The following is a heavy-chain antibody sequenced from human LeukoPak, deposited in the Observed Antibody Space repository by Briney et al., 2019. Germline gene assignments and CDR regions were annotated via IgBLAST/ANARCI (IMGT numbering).Heavy chain of an antibody. V-gene: IGHV3-11*01. CDR1: GFTFSDYY. D-gene: IGHD3-10*01. CDR3: ARDPLEMRFGVYYYYYYGMDV. CDR2: ISSSGSTI. J-gene: IGHJ6*02. Sequence: GWSLRLSCAASGFTFSDYYMSWIRQAPGKGLEWVSYISSSGSTIYYADSVKGRFTISRDNAKNSLYLQMNSLRAEDTAVYYCARDPLEMRFGVYYYYYYGMDVWGQGTTVTVSS.